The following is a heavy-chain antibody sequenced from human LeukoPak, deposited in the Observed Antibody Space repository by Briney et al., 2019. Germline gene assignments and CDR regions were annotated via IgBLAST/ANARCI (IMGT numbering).Heavy chain of an antibody. J-gene: IGHJ3*02. Sequence: PSETLSLTCTVSGGSISSYYWSWIRQPPGKGLEWIGYIYYSGSTNYNPSLKSRVTISVDTSKNQFSLKLSSVTAADTAVYYCARATRPDAFDIWGQGTMVTVSS. CDR3: ARATRPDAFDI. CDR2: IYYSGST. CDR1: GGSISSYY. V-gene: IGHV4-59*01. D-gene: IGHD2-15*01.